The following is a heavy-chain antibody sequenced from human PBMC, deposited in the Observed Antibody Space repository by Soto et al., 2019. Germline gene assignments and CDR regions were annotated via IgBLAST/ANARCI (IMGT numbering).Heavy chain of an antibody. Sequence: GGSLRLSCAASGFTFSSYWMHWVRQAPGKGLVWVSRINSDGSSTSYADSVKGRFTISRDNAKNTLYLQMNSLRAEDTAVYYCARFRLGSSGWPYFDYWGQGTLVTVSS. CDR2: INSDGSST. J-gene: IGHJ4*02. D-gene: IGHD6-19*01. CDR3: ARFRLGSSGWPYFDY. V-gene: IGHV3-74*01. CDR1: GFTFSSYW.